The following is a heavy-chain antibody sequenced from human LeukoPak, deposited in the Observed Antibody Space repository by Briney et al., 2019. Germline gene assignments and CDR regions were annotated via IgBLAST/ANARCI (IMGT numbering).Heavy chain of an antibody. CDR3: ARGLGYGSGSYYLGFDM. CDR2: IYYSGST. CDR1: GGSISTSSSY. Sequence: SETLSLTCTVSGGSISTSSSYWGWIRQPPGKGLEWIGSIYYSGSTYYNPSLKSRVTISVDTSKNQFSLKLSSVSAADTAVYYCARGLGYGSGSYYLGFDMWGQGTMVTVSS. D-gene: IGHD3-10*01. J-gene: IGHJ3*02. V-gene: IGHV4-39*01.